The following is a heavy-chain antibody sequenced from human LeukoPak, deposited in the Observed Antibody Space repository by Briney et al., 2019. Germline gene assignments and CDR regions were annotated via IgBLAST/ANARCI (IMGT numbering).Heavy chain of an antibody. Sequence: SVTLSLTCTVSGGSISSYYWSWIRQPPGKGLEWIGYIYYSGSTNYNPSLKSRVTISVDTSKNQFSLKLSSVTAADTAVYYCAREVFSSWSYYLDYWGQGTLVTVSS. CDR3: AREVFSSWSYYLDY. V-gene: IGHV4-59*01. CDR2: IYYSGST. D-gene: IGHD6-13*01. J-gene: IGHJ4*02. CDR1: GGSISSYY.